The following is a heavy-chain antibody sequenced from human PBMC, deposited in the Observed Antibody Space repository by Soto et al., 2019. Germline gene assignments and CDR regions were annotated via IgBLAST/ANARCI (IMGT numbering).Heavy chain of an antibody. Sequence: PGGSLRLSCAASGFIFSNYGLSWVRQAPGKGLEWVSGFSDRGVSTYYADSVKGRFTISRDNSKNTLYLQMNGLRAEDAAVYYCAREDYSNFDYWGQGTLVTVSS. CDR3: AREDYSNFDY. V-gene: IGHV3-23*01. CDR2: FSDRGVST. CDR1: GFIFSNYG. J-gene: IGHJ4*02. D-gene: IGHD4-4*01.